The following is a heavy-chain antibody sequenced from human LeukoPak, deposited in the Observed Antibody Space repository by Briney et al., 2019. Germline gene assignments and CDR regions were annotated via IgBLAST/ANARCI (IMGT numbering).Heavy chain of an antibody. CDR3: VRDVNAFQD. V-gene: IGHV3-74*01. Sequence: GGSLRLSCAASGFPLSPFWMHWVRQATGKGLLWVSGIYGSGDDRKYADSVKGRFTLSGDNAKYTLNLHMDSLRVEDTAVYYCVRDVNAFQDWGQGTVVTVSS. D-gene: IGHD1-1*01. CDR2: IYGSGDDR. J-gene: IGHJ3*01. CDR1: GFPLSPFW.